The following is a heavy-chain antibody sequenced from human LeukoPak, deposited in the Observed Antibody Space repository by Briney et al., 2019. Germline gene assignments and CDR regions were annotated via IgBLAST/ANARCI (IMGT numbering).Heavy chain of an antibody. D-gene: IGHD2-15*01. V-gene: IGHV1-18*01. Sequence: ASVKVSCKASGYTFTSYGISWVRQAPGQGLEWMGWISAYNGNTNYAQKLQGRVTMTTDTSTSTAYMELRSLRSDDTAVYYCARGHCSGGSCYHGGYFDYWGQGTLVTVSS. CDR1: GYTFTSYG. CDR2: ISAYNGNT. CDR3: ARGHCSGGSCYHGGYFDY. J-gene: IGHJ4*02.